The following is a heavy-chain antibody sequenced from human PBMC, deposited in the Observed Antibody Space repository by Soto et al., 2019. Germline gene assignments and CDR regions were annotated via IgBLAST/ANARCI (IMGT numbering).Heavy chain of an antibody. J-gene: IGHJ6*02. V-gene: IGHV3-30*18. D-gene: IGHD3-3*01. CDR1: GFTFSSYG. CDR2: ISYDGSNK. CDR3: AKDRYYDFFYGMDV. Sequence: GGSLRLSCAASGFTFSSYGMHWVRQAPGKGLEWVAVISYDGSNKYYADSVKGRFTISRDNSKNTLYLQMNSLRAEDTAVYYCAKDRYYDFFYGMDVWGQGTTVTVSS.